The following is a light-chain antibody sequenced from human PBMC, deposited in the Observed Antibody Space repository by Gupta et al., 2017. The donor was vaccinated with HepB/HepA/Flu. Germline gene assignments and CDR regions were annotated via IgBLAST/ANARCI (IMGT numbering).Light chain of an antibody. V-gene: IGLV1-44*01. J-gene: IGLJ2*01. CDR1: SPNIGSNT. Sequence: QSALTQPPSASGTHGQRVTIPCSGSSPNIGSNTVNWYQQLPGTTPKLLIYSNNQRPSWVPDRFAGSKSGTSASLAISGLQSEDEADDYCAAWDDSLNGRVVFGGGTKLTVL. CDR2: SNN. CDR3: AAWDDSLNGRVV.